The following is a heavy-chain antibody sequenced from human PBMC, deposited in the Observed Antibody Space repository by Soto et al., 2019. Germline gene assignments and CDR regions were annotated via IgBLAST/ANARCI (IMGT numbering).Heavy chain of an antibody. Sequence: QVQLQESGPGLVKPSQTLSLTCTVSGGSISSGGYYWSWIRQHPWKGLEWIGNIYYSGYTYYNPSRKRRVTISVDTSKNQFSLKLSSVTAADTAVYYCARGGDYEGFDYWGQGTLVTVSS. J-gene: IGHJ4*02. V-gene: IGHV4-31*03. CDR3: ARGGDYEGFDY. CDR1: GGSISSGGYY. CDR2: IYYSGYT. D-gene: IGHD4-17*01.